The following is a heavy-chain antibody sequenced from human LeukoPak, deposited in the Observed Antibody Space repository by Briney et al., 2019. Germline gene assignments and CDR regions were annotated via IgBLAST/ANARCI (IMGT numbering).Heavy chain of an antibody. J-gene: IGHJ6*03. CDR1: GGSFSGYY. Sequence: SETLSLTCAVYGGSFSGYYWSWIRQPPGKGLEWIGEINHSGSTNYNPSLKSRVTISVDTSKNQFSLKLSSVTAADTAVYYCASTPGDYGDYYYYMDVWGKGTTVTVSS. D-gene: IGHD3-16*01. CDR3: ASTPGDYGDYYYYMDV. CDR2: INHSGST. V-gene: IGHV4-34*01.